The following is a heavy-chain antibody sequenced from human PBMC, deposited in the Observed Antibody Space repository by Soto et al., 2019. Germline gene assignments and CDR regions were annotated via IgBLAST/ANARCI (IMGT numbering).Heavy chain of an antibody. V-gene: IGHV1-8*01. CDR2: MNPNSGNT. CDR1: GYTFTGYD. D-gene: IGHD2-15*01. CDR3: ARSYCSGGSCYDY. Sequence: ASVKVSCKASGYTFTGYDINWVRQATGQGLEWMGWMNPNSGNTGYAQKFQGRVTMTRNTSISTAYMELSSLRSEDTAVYYCARSYCSGGSCYDYWGQGTLVTVSS. J-gene: IGHJ4*02.